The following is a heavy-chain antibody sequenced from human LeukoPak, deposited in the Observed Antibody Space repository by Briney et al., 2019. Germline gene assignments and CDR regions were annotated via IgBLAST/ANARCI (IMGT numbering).Heavy chain of an antibody. J-gene: IGHJ4*02. D-gene: IGHD5-12*01. Sequence: AGRSLRLSCAASGFTFSSYGMHWVRQAPGKGLEWVAVIWYDGSNKYYADSVKGRFTISRDNSKNTLYLQMNSLRAEDTAVYYCAREGDRSGYDYPPQYYFDYWGQGTLVTVSS. CDR1: GFTFSSYG. CDR3: AREGDRSGYDYPPQYYFDY. CDR2: IWYDGSNK. V-gene: IGHV3-33*01.